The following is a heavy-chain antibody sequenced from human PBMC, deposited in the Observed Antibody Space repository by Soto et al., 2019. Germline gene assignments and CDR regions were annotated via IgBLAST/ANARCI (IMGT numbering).Heavy chain of an antibody. V-gene: IGHV3-23*01. J-gene: IGHJ5*02. CDR3: AKGGPFTGGFDP. D-gene: IGHD3-16*01. CDR1: GLTLRSYA. CDR2: ITGRSAVP. Sequence: EGQLLQSGGDLVQPGGSLRLSCAGSGLTLRSYAMTWIRQTTEKGLEWVSTITGRSAVPSYADSVNGRFTVSRDNSKNTVYLQMNSLRPDDTAIYYCAKGGPFTGGFDPWGQGTLVTVSA.